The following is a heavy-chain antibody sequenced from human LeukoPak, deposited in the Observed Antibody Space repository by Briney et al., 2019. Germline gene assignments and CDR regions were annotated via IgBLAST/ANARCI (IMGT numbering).Heavy chain of an antibody. CDR2: ISGSGDST. D-gene: IGHD2-15*01. V-gene: IGHV3-23*01. J-gene: IGHJ4*02. Sequence: GGSLRLSCAASGFTFSNYAMGWVRQAPGKGLEWVSGISGSGDSTNYADSVKGRFTVSRDNSKNTLYLQMTSLRAEDTAIYFCAKDPSRTLGYCNGGSCYSSYYFDYWGQGTLVTVSS. CDR3: AKDPSRTLGYCNGGSCYSSYYFDY. CDR1: GFTFSNYA.